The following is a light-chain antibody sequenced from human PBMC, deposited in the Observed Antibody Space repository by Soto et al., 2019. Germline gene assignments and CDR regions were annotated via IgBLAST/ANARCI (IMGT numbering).Light chain of an antibody. CDR2: ESS. V-gene: IGLV2-14*01. J-gene: IGLJ1*01. CDR3: SSYTSSSPLDV. CDR1: SSYVGCYNY. Sequence: QSFLTQAAAVAWARGRSISSSCTGTSSYVGCYNYVSWYLQHPGKAPKLMIYESSNRPSGVSTRLSGSKSGNTASLTISGLQAEDEADYYCSSYTSSSPLDVFGTGTKVTVL.